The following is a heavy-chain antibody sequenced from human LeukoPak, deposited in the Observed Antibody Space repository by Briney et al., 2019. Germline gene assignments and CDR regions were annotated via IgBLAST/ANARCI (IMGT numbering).Heavy chain of an antibody. J-gene: IGHJ6*02. Sequence: PGGSLRLSCAASGFTFNSYGMHWVRQAPGKGLERVAVISYDGSNKYYADSVKGRFTISRDNSKNTLYLQMNSLRAEDTAVYYCAKEVTFGGVSAGNYYYYGMDVWGQGTTVTVSS. CDR2: ISYDGSNK. V-gene: IGHV3-30*18. D-gene: IGHD3-16*01. CDR3: AKEVTFGGVSAGNYYYYGMDV. CDR1: GFTFNSYG.